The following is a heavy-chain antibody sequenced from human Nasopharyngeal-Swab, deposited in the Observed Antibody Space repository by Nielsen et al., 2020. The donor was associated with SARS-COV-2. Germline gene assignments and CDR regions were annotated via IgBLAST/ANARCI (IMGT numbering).Heavy chain of an antibody. J-gene: IGHJ4*02. CDR3: ASNGIRFLEWLLAQPLDY. V-gene: IGHV3-30-3*01. D-gene: IGHD3-3*01. Sequence: VRQAPGKGLEWVAVISYDGGNKYYADSVKGRFTISRDNSKNTLYLQMNSLRAEDTAVYYCASNGIRFLEWLLAQPLDYWGQGTLVTVSS. CDR2: ISYDGGNK.